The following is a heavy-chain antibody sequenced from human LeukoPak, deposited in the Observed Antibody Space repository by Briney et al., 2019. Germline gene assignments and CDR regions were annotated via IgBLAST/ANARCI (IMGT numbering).Heavy chain of an antibody. CDR2: IWYDGSYK. CDR1: GFLFSDYG. J-gene: IGHJ4*02. CDR3: AKPTRGSGGSFLIDY. V-gene: IGHV3-33*03. Sequence: GGSLTLSCDASGFLFSDYGMHWARQAPGKGLEWVAIIWYDGSYKYYADSVKGRFTVSRDNSKNTLYLQMNSLRAEDTAMYYCAKPTRGSGGSFLIDYWGQGTLVTVSS. D-gene: IGHD2-15*01.